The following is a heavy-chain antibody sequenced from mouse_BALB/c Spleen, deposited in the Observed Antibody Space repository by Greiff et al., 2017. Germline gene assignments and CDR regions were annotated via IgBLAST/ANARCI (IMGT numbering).Heavy chain of an antibody. J-gene: IGHJ4*01. D-gene: IGHD2-10*01. Sequence: EVQRVESGGGLVQPGGSRKLSCAASGFTFSSFGMHWVRQAPEKGLEWVAYISSGSSTIYYADTVKGRFTISRDNPKNTLFLQMTSLRSEDTAMYYCARSYYGNYKAMDYWGQGTSVTVSS. V-gene: IGHV5-17*02. CDR1: GFTFSSFG. CDR3: ARSYYGNYKAMDY. CDR2: ISSGSSTI.